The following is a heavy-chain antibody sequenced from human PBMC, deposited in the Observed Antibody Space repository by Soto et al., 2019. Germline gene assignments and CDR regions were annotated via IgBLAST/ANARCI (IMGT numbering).Heavy chain of an antibody. J-gene: IGHJ6*03. CDR1: GDRFTDYY. V-gene: IGHV1-2*04. D-gene: IGHD5-12*01. Sequence: QVQLVQSGAEVKEPGASVTVSCRASGDRFTDYYMHWVRQAPGQGLEWMGWINPNSGVTKYAQKFQGWVTMTRDTSIRTGYMQLSRLRFDDTAIDYCARESGGATATLDYYYFYMDVWGTGTTVTVSS. CDR3: ARESGGATATLDYYYFYMDV. CDR2: INPNSGVT.